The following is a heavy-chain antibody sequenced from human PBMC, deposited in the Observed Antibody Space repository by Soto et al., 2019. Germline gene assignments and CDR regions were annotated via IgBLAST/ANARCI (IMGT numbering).Heavy chain of an antibody. CDR2: ISVYNGNI. CDR3: AREGSKWGLLAH. D-gene: IGHD3-10*01. CDR1: GYTFTNYA. V-gene: IGHV1-18*01. Sequence: ASVKVSCKASGYTFTNYAFTWVRQAPGQGLEWMGWISVYNGNIKYSQKFQDRVTMTTETSTTTAYMELRSLSSDDTAVYYCAREGSKWGLLAHWGQGTLVTVSS. J-gene: IGHJ4*02.